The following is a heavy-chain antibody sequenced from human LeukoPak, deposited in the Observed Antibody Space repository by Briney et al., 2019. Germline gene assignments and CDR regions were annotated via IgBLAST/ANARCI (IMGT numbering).Heavy chain of an antibody. D-gene: IGHD3-22*01. Sequence: TLSLTCTVSGGSISSGSYYWTWIRQLAGKGLEWIGRIYTSGSTNYNPSLKSRVTISVDTSKNHFSLKLSSVTAADTAVYYCARAGTYYDSRAMDYWGQGTLVTVSS. CDR1: GGSISSGSYY. CDR2: IYTSGST. CDR3: ARAGTYYDSRAMDY. J-gene: IGHJ4*02. V-gene: IGHV4-61*02.